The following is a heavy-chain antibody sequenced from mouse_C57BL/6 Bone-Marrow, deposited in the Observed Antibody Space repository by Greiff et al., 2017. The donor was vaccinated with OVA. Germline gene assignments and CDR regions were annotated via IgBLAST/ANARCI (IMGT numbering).Heavy chain of an antibody. CDR3: ARRVYGSSYPYWYFDV. D-gene: IGHD1-1*01. J-gene: IGHJ1*03. V-gene: IGHV1-19*01. CDR2: INPYNGGT. CDR1: GYTFTDYY. Sequence: EVQLQQSGPVLVKPGASVKMSCKASGYTFTDYYMNWVKQSHGKSLEWIGVINPYNGGTSYNQKFKGKATLTVDKSSSTAYMELNSLTSEDSAVYYCARRVYGSSYPYWYFDVWGTGTTVTVSS.